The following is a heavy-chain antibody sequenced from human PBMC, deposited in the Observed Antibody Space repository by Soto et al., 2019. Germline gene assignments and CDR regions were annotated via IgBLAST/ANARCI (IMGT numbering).Heavy chain of an antibody. Sequence: PXQTLSLTCAISGDSPSGNSAGCDWIRQSPSRGLEWLVRIYYRSRWYNDYAVSLKSRITVTPDTSKNQFSLHLNSATPEDTAVYYCAREFTYYVSSDSDLDYWGQGAPVTVYS. D-gene: IGHD3-16*01. CDR1: GDSPSGNSAG. J-gene: IGHJ4*02. CDR3: AREFTYYVSSDSDLDY. V-gene: IGHV6-1*01. CDR2: IYYRSRWYN.